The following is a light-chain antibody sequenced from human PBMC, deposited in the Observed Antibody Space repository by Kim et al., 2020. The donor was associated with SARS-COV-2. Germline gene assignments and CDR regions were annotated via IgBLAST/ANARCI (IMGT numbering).Light chain of an antibody. V-gene: IGLV3-25*03. J-gene: IGLJ2*01. CDR2: KDS. CDR1: ALPKQY. Sequence: SPGQTARITCSGDALPKQYAYWYQQKPGQAPVVVIYKDSERPSGIPERFSGSSSGTTVTLTISGVQAEDEADYYCQSADSSGTVVFGGGTQLTVL. CDR3: QSADSSGTVV.